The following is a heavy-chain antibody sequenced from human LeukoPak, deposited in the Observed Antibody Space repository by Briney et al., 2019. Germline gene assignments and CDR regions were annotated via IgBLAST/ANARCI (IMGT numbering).Heavy chain of an antibody. J-gene: IGHJ6*03. CDR3: ARGRVLVPAAHYYYYYMDV. V-gene: IGHV4-34*01. CDR1: GGSFSGYY. CDR2: INHSGST. D-gene: IGHD2-2*01. Sequence: SETLSLTCAVYGGSFSGYYWSWIRQPPGKGLEWIGEINHSGSTNYNPSLKSRVTISVDTSKNQFSLKLSSVTAADTAVYYCARGRVLVPAAHYYYYYMDVWGKGTTVTVSS.